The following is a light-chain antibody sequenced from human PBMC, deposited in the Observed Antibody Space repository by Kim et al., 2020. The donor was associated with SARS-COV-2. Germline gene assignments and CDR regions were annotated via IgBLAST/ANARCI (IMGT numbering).Light chain of an antibody. CDR3: SSYTTITPWV. V-gene: IGLV2-14*03. J-gene: IGLJ2*01. CDR1: SSDVGGYNY. Sequence: QSALTQPASVSGSPGQSITISCTGTSSDVGGYNYVSWYQQHPGKVPKLMIYDVSNRPSGVSNRFSGSKSGNTASLTISGLQAEDEADYYCSSYTTITPWVFGGGTKVTVL. CDR2: DVS.